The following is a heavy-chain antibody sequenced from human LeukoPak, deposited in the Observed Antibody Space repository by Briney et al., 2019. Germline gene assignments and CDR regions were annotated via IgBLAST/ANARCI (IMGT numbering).Heavy chain of an antibody. D-gene: IGHD6-13*01. CDR1: GFDFSTYE. V-gene: IGHV3-48*03. CDR3: ARPGYSRFDY. J-gene: IGHJ4*02. CDR2: ISSSATTI. Sequence: GGSLRLSCAASGFDFSTYEMTWVRQAPGKGLEWVSYISSSATTIWYADSVRGRFTISRDNAKKSLYLQMNSLTVEDTAVYYCARPGYSRFDYWGQGTLVTVSS.